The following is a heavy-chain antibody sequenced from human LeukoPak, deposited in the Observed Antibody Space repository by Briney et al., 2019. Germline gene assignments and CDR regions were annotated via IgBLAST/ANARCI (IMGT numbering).Heavy chain of an antibody. CDR3: ARDSVVIKQQNWFDP. J-gene: IGHJ5*02. CDR1: GFTFSSYA. CDR2: ISYDGSNK. V-gene: IGHV3-30*04. Sequence: PGRSLRLSCAATGFTFSSYAMHWVRQAPGKGLEWVAVISYDGSNKYYADSVKGRFTISRDNSKNTLYLQMNSLRAEDTAVYYCARDSVVIKQQNWFDPWGQGTLVTVSS. D-gene: IGHD3-22*01.